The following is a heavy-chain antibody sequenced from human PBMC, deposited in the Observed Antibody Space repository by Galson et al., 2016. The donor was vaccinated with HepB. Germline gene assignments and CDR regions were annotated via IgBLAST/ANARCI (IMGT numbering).Heavy chain of an antibody. J-gene: IGHJ4*02. V-gene: IGHV3-30*18. CDR3: AEDSGHFSIDY. CDR2: TSSDGTLK. CDR1: GFTFSNSV. Sequence: SLRLSCAASGFTFSNSVMHWVRQAPGKGLEWVAVTSSDGTLKFYGDSVRGRFTISRDNPKNTLYLQMDSLRPEDTAVYFCAEDSGHFSIDYWGRGTLVTVSS. D-gene: IGHD1-26*01.